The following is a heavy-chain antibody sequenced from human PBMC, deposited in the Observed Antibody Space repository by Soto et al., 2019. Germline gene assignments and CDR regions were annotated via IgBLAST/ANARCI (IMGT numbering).Heavy chain of an antibody. CDR2: ISSSSSYI. D-gene: IGHD2-2*01. Sequence: PGGSLRLSCAASGFTFSSYSMDWVRQAPGKGLEWVSSISSSSSYIYYADSVKGRFTISRDNAKNSLYLQMNSLRAEDTAVYYCARVGGGYQLLHAFDIWGQGTMVTVSS. V-gene: IGHV3-21*01. CDR1: GFTFSSYS. CDR3: ARVGGGYQLLHAFDI. J-gene: IGHJ3*02.